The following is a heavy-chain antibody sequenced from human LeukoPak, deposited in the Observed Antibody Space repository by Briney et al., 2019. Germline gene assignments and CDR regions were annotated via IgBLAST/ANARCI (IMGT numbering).Heavy chain of an antibody. Sequence: PGGSLRLSCAASGFTFSSYAMHWVRRAPGKGLEYVSAISSNGGSTYYANSVKGRFTISRDNSKNTLYLQMGSLRAEDMAVYYCARWGSVWDYYDSSDYYFDYWGQGTLVTVSS. CDR2: ISSNGGST. J-gene: IGHJ4*02. D-gene: IGHD3-22*01. V-gene: IGHV3-64*01. CDR1: GFTFSSYA. CDR3: ARWGSVWDYYDSSDYYFDY.